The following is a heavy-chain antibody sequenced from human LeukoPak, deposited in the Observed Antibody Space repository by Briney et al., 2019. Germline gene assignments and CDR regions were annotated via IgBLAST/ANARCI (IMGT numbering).Heavy chain of an antibody. CDR3: ARADYYDSSGYYGEEVDY. Sequence: GGSLRLSCAASGFTFDDYGMSWVRQAPGKGLEWVSGINWNGGSTGYADSVKGRFTISRDNAKNSLYLQMNSLRAEDTALYYCARADYYDSSGYYGEEVDYWGQGTLVTVSS. J-gene: IGHJ4*02. D-gene: IGHD3-22*01. CDR1: GFTFDDYG. CDR2: INWNGGST. V-gene: IGHV3-20*04.